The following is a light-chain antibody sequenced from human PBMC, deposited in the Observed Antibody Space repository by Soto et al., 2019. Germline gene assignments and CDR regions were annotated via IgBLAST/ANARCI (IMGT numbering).Light chain of an antibody. CDR3: QQYGSSPVT. Sequence: EIVLTQSPGTLSLSPGERATLSCRASQSVSRRYLAWYQKKPGQVPRLLIHDASSRATCIPDRFSGSGAGTDFTLTVSRLEPEDFAVYYCQQYGSSPVTFGQGTKVDIK. CDR1: QSVSRRY. V-gene: IGKV3-20*01. CDR2: DAS. J-gene: IGKJ2*01.